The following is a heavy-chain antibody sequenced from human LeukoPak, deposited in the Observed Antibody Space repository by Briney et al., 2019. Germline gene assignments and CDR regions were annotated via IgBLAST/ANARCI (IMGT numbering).Heavy chain of an antibody. V-gene: IGHV1-18*01. CDR2: ISAYNGNT. CDR1: GYTFTSYG. D-gene: IGHD6-13*01. J-gene: IGHJ4*01. Sequence: ASVKVSCKASGYTFTSYGISWVRQAPGQGLEWMGWISAYNGNTNYARKLQGRVTMTTDTSTSTAYMELRSLRSDDTAVYYCARTFLLLAAASYVDYWGQGTLVTVSS. CDR3: ARTFLLLAAASYVDY.